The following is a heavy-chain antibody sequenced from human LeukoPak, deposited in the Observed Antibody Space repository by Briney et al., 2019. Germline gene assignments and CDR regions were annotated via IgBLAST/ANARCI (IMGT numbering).Heavy chain of an antibody. J-gene: IGHJ4*02. CDR3: AKVRYYYDSSGYSYFDY. D-gene: IGHD3-22*01. V-gene: IGHV3-23*01. Sequence: GGSLRLSCAASGFTFSSYAMSWVRQAPGKGLEWVSAISGSGGSTYYADSVKGRFTISIDNSKNTLYLQMNSLRAEDTAVYYCAKVRYYYDSSGYSYFDYWGQGTLVTVSS. CDR1: GFTFSSYA. CDR2: ISGSGGST.